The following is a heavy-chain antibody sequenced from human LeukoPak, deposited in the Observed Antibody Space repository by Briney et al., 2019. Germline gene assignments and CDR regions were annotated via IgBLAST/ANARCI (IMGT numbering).Heavy chain of an antibody. D-gene: IGHD6-19*01. Sequence: GGSLRLSCAASGFTFSSHAMSWVRQAPGKGLEWISSISGSGDNRNYADSVKGRFTISRDNSKSTLYLEMNSLRAEDTAIYYCAKNPLVSGTIYFDSWGQGTLLTVSS. CDR3: AKNPLVSGTIYFDS. V-gene: IGHV3-23*01. CDR2: ISGSGDNR. J-gene: IGHJ4*02. CDR1: GFTFSSHA.